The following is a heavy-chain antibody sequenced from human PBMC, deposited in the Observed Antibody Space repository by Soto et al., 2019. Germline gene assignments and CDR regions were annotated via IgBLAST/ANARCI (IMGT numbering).Heavy chain of an antibody. CDR1: GLPFSSYA. J-gene: IGHJ4*02. Sequence: EVQLLESGGGLVQPGGSLRLSCAASGLPFSSYAMTWVRQPPGRGLEWVSVFSGSGGSTYYADSVKGRFTISRDNSKNTLYLQMNSLRAEDTAVYYCAKDQVPGIYDFWSGYYKYWGQGTLVTVSS. CDR3: AKDQVPGIYDFWSGYYKY. CDR2: FSGSGGST. D-gene: IGHD3-3*01. V-gene: IGHV3-23*01.